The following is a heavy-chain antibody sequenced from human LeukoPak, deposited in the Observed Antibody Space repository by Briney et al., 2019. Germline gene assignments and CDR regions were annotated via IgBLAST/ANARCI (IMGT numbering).Heavy chain of an antibody. CDR2: IYYSGST. CDR3: ARGYSSSTYNWFDP. J-gene: IGHJ5*02. V-gene: IGHV4-4*07. CDR1: GGSISSYY. D-gene: IGHD6-13*01. Sequence: PSETLSLTCTVSGGSISSYYWSWIRQPAGKGLEWIGRIYYSGSTNYNPSLKSRVTISVDTSKNQFSLKLSSVTAADTAVYYCARGYSSSTYNWFDPWGQGTLVTVSS.